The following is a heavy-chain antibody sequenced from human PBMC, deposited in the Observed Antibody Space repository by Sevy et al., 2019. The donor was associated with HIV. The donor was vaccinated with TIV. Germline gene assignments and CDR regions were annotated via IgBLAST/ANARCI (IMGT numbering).Heavy chain of an antibody. CDR1: GFTFSSYA. CDR3: ARDYEPDYYYFDMDV. CDR2: ISYDGSNK. Sequence: GGSLRLSCAASGFTFSSYAMHWDRQAPGKGLEWVAVISYDGSNKYYADSVKGRFTISRDNSKNTLYLQMDGLRAEDTALYYCARDYEPDYYYFDMDVWGQGTTVTVSS. J-gene: IGHJ6*02. D-gene: IGHD3-16*01. V-gene: IGHV3-30-3*01.